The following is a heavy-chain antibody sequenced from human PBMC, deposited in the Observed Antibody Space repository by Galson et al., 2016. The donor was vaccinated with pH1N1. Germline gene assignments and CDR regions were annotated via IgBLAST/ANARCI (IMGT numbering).Heavy chain of an antibody. CDR1: GSINHYY. CDR2: IHSNGAT. CDR3: TRGRASSGERVFDY. D-gene: IGHD3-16*01. J-gene: IGHJ4*02. Sequence: GSINHYYWSWIRQPPGRGLEWLGFIHSNGATNYKPSLKSRLTMSIDTSKNQFSLRLSSVTAADTAIYYCTRGRASSGERVFDYWGQGALVTVSS. V-gene: IGHV4-4*09.